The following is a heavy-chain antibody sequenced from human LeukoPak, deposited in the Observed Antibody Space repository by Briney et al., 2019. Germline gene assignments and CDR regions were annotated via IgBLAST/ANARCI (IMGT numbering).Heavy chain of an antibody. CDR1: GYTFTGYY. D-gene: IGHD2-15*01. CDR3: ARLYSQELDLLLLIGYYDY. J-gene: IGHJ4*02. Sequence: GASVKVSFKASGYTFTGYYMHWVRQAPGQGLEWMGWINPNSGGTNYAQKFQGRVTMTRDTSISTAYMALSGLTSDDTAIYYCARLYSQELDLLLLIGYYDYWGQGTLVTVSS. CDR2: INPNSGGT. V-gene: IGHV1-2*02.